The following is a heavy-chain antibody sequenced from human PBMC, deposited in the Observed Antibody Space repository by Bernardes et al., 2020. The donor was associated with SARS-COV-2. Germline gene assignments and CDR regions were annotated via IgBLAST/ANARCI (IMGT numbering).Heavy chain of an antibody. Sequence: GYPRLSSAASGFTASTYGMHWVLQAPGKGLMWVSRINGDGSRTTYADSVKGRFTISRDNTENTLYLQMNSLRAEDTAVYYCVRGPSDGHGRFEYWGQGTLGTVSS. J-gene: IGHJ4*02. CDR2: INGDGSRT. V-gene: IGHV3-74*01. CDR1: GFTASTYG. CDR3: VRGPSDGHGRFEY.